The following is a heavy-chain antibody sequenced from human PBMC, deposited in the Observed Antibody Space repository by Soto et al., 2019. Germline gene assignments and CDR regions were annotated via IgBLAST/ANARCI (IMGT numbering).Heavy chain of an antibody. J-gene: IGHJ6*02. CDR3: AKDQVRTIPYGMDV. CDR1: GFTFSSYG. V-gene: IGHV3-30*18. CDR2: ISYDGSNK. D-gene: IGHD3-3*01. Sequence: GGSLRLSCAASGFTFSSYGMHWVRQAPGKGLEWVAVISYDGSNKYYADSVKGRFTISRDNSKNTLYLQMNSLRAEDTAVYYCAKDQVRTIPYGMDVWGQGTTVTVSS.